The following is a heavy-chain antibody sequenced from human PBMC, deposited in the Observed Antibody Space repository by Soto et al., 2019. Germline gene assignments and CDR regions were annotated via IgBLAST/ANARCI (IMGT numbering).Heavy chain of an antibody. J-gene: IGHJ4*02. V-gene: IGHV4-59*01. CDR2: IYNSGST. CDR3: ARVREGYSGSYYLDY. CDR1: GGSISSYY. D-gene: IGHD1-26*01. Sequence: QVQLQESGPGLVKPSETLSLTCTVSGGSISSYYWSWIRQPPGKGLEWIGYIYNSGSTNYNPSLKSRVTISVDTSKNQFSLKLSSVTAADTAVYYCARVREGYSGSYYLDYWGQGTLVTVS.